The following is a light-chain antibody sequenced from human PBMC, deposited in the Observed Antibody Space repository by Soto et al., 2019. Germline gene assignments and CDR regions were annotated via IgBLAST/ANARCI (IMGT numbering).Light chain of an antibody. CDR2: DNN. J-gene: IGLJ1*01. CDR3: QVCDGTTDNLYV. Sequence: SYELTQPPSLSVAPGQTARVTCGGNNIGVKSVHWYQQRPGQAPVLVVYDNNDRPSGIPERFSGSNSGNTATLTISRVEAGDEADYYCQVCDGTTDNLYVFGTGTKVTVL. CDR1: NIGVKS. V-gene: IGLV3-21*02.